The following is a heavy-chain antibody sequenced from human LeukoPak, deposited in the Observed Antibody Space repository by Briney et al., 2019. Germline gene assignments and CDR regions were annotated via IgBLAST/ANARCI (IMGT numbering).Heavy chain of an antibody. CDR1: GFTFSRSS. CDR2: ITSNGSQT. Sequence: GGSLRLSCVGSGFTFSRSSMNWVRQAPGKGLEWVSSITSNGSQTYYADSVKGRFTISRDNSKNTLYLQMNSLRAEDTAVYYCAKVWGQWLVFYYFDYWGQGTLVTVSS. CDR3: AKVWGQWLVFYYFDY. J-gene: IGHJ4*02. D-gene: IGHD6-19*01. V-gene: IGHV3-21*01.